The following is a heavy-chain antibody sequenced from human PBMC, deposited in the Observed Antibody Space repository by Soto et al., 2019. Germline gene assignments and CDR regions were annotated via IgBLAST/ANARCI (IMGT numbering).Heavy chain of an antibody. Sequence: GGSLRLSCSASGFTFSRYAMHWVRQAPGEGLDWVAVVSFDGSNEYYAESVRGRFTISRDTSKNTLYLQMNSLRPEDTAVYFCARPRMTTTTRYHGMDVWGRGTSVTVSS. V-gene: IGHV3-30-3*01. CDR1: GFTFSRYA. CDR3: ARPRMTTTTRYHGMDV. CDR2: VSFDGSNE. J-gene: IGHJ6*02. D-gene: IGHD4-17*01.